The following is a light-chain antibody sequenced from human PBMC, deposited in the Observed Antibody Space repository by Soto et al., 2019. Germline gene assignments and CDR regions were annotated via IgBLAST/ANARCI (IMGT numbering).Light chain of an antibody. Sequence: DVVMTQSPLSLPVTLGQPASISCRSSQSLVSGDGNTYLNWFQQRPGQSSRRLIYKVSNRDSGVXDTXSGSVSGIDFTLKISRVEAEDVGIYFCVQASHWPYTFGQGTKLEIK. V-gene: IGKV2-30*01. J-gene: IGKJ2*01. CDR3: VQASHWPYT. CDR2: KVS. CDR1: QSLVSGDGNTY.